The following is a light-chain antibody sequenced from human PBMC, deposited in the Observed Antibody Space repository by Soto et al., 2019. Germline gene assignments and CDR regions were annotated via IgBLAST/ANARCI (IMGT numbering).Light chain of an antibody. CDR3: VVYGDSPTAYT. Sequence: EIVLTQSPGTLSLSPGERATLSCRASQSVSSRNLAWYRQKPGQAPRLLIYGASNRATGIPDRFSGSGSGPGFTLTISRPEPEDVAVEYCVVYGDSPTAYTFGQGNKLEIK. V-gene: IGKV3-20*01. CDR1: QSVSSRN. J-gene: IGKJ2*01. CDR2: GAS.